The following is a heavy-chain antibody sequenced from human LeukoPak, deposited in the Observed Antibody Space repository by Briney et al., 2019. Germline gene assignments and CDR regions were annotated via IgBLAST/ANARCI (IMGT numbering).Heavy chain of an antibody. D-gene: IGHD6-13*01. CDR3: ARIIAGPSNAFDI. V-gene: IGHV1-69*06. CDR2: IIPIFGTA. CDR1: GGTFSSYA. Sequence: ASVKVSCKASGGTFSSYAISWVRQAPGQGLEWMGGIIPIFGTANYAQKLQGRVTITADKSTSTAYMELSSLRSEDTAVYYCARIIAGPSNAFDIWGQGTMVTVSS. J-gene: IGHJ3*02.